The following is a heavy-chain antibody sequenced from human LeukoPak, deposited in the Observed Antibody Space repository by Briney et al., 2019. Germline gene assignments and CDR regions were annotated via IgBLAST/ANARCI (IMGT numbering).Heavy chain of an antibody. CDR1: GFTFDDYG. Sequence: PGGSLRLSCAASGFTFDDYGMSWARHAPGKGLEWVFGINWNGGSIGYADSVKGRFTISRDNAKNSLYLQMSSLRAEDTALYYCARSPRGYDTLKYYYYMDVWGKGTTVTVSS. CDR2: INWNGGSI. V-gene: IGHV3-20*04. CDR3: ARSPRGYDTLKYYYYMDV. J-gene: IGHJ6*03. D-gene: IGHD5-12*01.